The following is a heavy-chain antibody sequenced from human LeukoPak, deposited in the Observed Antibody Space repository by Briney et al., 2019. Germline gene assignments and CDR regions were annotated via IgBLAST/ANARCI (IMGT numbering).Heavy chain of an antibody. J-gene: IGHJ4*02. Sequence: PGGSLRLSCAASGNYWMHWVRQAPGKGLVWASHINSDGSWTSDADSVKGRFTISKDNAKNTVYLQMNSLRAEDTAVYYCVSFYETYWGRGTLVTVSS. CDR1: GNYW. CDR3: VSFYETY. V-gene: IGHV3-74*01. D-gene: IGHD2/OR15-2a*01. CDR2: INSDGSWT.